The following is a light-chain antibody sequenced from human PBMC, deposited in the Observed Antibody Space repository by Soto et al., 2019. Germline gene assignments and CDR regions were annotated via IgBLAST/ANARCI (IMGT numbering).Light chain of an antibody. Sequence: QSALTQPPSASGSPGQSVTISCTGTSSDVGSYNYVSWYQQRPGKAPKLIIYEVSKRPSGVPDRFSGSKSGNTASLTVSGLQAEDEADYYCSSYAGSSNVFGTGTKVTVL. CDR1: SSDVGSYNY. V-gene: IGLV2-8*01. CDR2: EVS. CDR3: SSYAGSSNV. J-gene: IGLJ1*01.